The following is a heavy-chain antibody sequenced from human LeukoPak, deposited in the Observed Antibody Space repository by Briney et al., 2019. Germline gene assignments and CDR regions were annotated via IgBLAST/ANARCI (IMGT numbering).Heavy chain of an antibody. J-gene: IGHJ6*02. V-gene: IGHV1-69*13. CDR2: IIPIDDST. Sequence: ASVKVSCKASGGTFSNHAFSWVRQAPGQGLEWMGGIIPIDDSTNYVQKFQDRVMITADEATNIIYMELGSLKSEDTAEYYCASHSGHSSWYYGLDVWGQGTTVIVSS. CDR3: ASHSGHSSWYYGLDV. CDR1: GGTFSNHA. D-gene: IGHD6-13*01.